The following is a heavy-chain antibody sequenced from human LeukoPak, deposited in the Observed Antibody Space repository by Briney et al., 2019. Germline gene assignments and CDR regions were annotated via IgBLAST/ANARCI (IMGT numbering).Heavy chain of an antibody. Sequence: TPSEALSLTCAVYGGSFSGYYWSWIRQPPGKGLKWIGEINHSGSTNYNPSLKSRVTISVDTSKNQFSLKLSSVTAADTAVYYCAAIVVVAATLERIDYWGQGTLVTVSS. CDR1: GGSFSGYY. D-gene: IGHD2-15*01. CDR2: INHSGST. V-gene: IGHV4-34*01. CDR3: AAIVVVAATLERIDY. J-gene: IGHJ4*02.